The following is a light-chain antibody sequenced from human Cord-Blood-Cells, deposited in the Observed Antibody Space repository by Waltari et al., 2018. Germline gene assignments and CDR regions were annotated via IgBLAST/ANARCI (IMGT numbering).Light chain of an antibody. CDR2: EVS. CDR1: SSDVGGYNY. V-gene: IGLV2-8*01. CDR3: SSYAGSNNWV. J-gene: IGLJ3*02. Sequence: QSALTQSPPASGSPGQSVTISCTGTSSDVGGYNYVSWYQQHPGKAPKLMIYEVSKRPSGVPDRFSGSKSGNTASLTVSGLQDEDEADYYCSSYAGSNNWVFGGGTKLTVL.